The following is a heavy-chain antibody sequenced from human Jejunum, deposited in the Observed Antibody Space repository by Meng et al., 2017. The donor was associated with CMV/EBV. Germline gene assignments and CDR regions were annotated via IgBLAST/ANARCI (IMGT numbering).Heavy chain of an antibody. J-gene: IGHJ4*02. D-gene: IGHD3-3*01. CDR2: ISSNGDRT. CDR3: ASWNGHYNGY. V-gene: IGHV3-64*02. Sequence: CAASGFTFSTSAMHWARQAPGKGLEYVSAISSNGDRTYYTDSVKGRFTISRDNAKNTLYHQMGSLRTEDTAVYYCASWNGHYNGYWGQGTLVTVSS. CDR1: GFTFSTSA.